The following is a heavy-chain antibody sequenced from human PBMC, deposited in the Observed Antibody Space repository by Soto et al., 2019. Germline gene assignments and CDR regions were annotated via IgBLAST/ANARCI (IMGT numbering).Heavy chain of an antibody. Sequence: QVQLQESGPGLVKPSQTLSLTCTVSGGSISSGGYYWSWIRQHPGKGLEWIGYIYYSGSTYYNPSLKSRVPISVDTSKNQFSLKLSSVTAADTAVYYCARVHPAFITIFGVSTNWFDPWGQGTLVTVSS. J-gene: IGHJ5*02. CDR2: IYYSGST. D-gene: IGHD3-3*01. CDR1: GGSISSGGYY. CDR3: ARVHPAFITIFGVSTNWFDP. V-gene: IGHV4-31*03.